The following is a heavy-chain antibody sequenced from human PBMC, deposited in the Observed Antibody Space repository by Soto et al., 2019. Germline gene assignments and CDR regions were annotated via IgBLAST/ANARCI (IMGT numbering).Heavy chain of an antibody. CDR2: ISANSGDT. D-gene: IGHD3-10*01. Sequence: QVQLVQSGAEVKKPGASVKVSCKASGYSFTSHGISWVRQAPGQGLEWMGWISANSGDTNYAQKLQGRVTVTTDTSTSTAYLELRSLRSEDTAVYYCARIGRGSNNDYYPDIDVWGKGTTVTVSS. J-gene: IGHJ6*03. CDR3: ARIGRGSNNDYYPDIDV. CDR1: GYSFTSHG. V-gene: IGHV1-18*01.